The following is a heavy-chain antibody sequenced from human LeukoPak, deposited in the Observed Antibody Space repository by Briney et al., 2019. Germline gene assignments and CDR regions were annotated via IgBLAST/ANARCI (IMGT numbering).Heavy chain of an antibody. Sequence: GSLRLSCEVSGFPFTLYNMNWVRQAPGKGLEWVAVISYDGSNKYYADSVKGRFTISRDNSKNSLYLQMNSLRVEDTAVYFCAKDGGRYRFDYWGQGTLVTVSS. CDR1: GFPFTLYN. J-gene: IGHJ4*02. CDR2: ISYDGSNK. D-gene: IGHD3-16*02. CDR3: AKDGGRYRFDY. V-gene: IGHV3-30*18.